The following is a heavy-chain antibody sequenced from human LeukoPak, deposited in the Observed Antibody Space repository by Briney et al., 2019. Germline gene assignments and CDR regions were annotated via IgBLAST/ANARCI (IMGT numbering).Heavy chain of an antibody. V-gene: IGHV1-69*04. J-gene: IGHJ4*02. Sequence: GASVKVSCKASGGTFSSYAISWVRQAPGQGLEWMGRIIPILGIANYAQKFQGRVTITADKSTSTAYMELSSLRSEDTAVYYCARGTLRRDGYNPPFDYWGQGTLVTVSS. CDR3: ARGTLRRDGYNPPFDY. CDR2: IIPILGIA. D-gene: IGHD5-12*01. CDR1: GGTFSSYA.